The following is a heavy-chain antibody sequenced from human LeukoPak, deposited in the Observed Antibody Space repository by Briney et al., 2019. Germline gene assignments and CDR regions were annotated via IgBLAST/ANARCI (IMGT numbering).Heavy chain of an antibody. V-gene: IGHV3-33*08. CDR2: IWYDGSNK. CDR1: GFTVSSNY. CDR3: ARFSRRGATEDNWFDP. D-gene: IGHD1-26*01. Sequence: GGSLRLSCAASGFTVSSNYMSWVRQAPGKGLEWVAVIWYDGSNKYYADSVKGRFTISRDNSKNTLYLLMNSLRAEDTAVYYCARFSRRGATEDNWFDPWGQGTLVTVSS. J-gene: IGHJ5*02.